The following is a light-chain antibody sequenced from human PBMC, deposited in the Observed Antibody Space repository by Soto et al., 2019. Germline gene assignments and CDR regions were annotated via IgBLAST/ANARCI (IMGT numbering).Light chain of an antibody. CDR2: GGI. V-gene: IGLV2-23*01. CDR3: CSYAGSSTLL. CDR1: SSDVGSYNL. J-gene: IGLJ2*01. Sequence: QSALTQPASVSGSPGQSITISCTGTSSDVGSYNLVSWYQQHPGKAPKLMIYGGIKRPSGVSNRFSGSKSGNTASLTISGLQAEYEADYYFCSYAGSSTLLFGGGTKLTVL.